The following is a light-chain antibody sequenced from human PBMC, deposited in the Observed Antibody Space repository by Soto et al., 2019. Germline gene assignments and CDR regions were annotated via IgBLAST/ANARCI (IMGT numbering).Light chain of an antibody. CDR2: DVS. CDR3: SSYTSSSTLV. CDR1: SNDVGAYNY. J-gene: IGLJ2*01. Sequence: QSALTQPASVSGSPGQSITISCTGTSNDVGAYNYVSWYQHHPGKAPKLMIYDVSNRPSGVSDRFSGSKSDNTASLTISGLQADDEADYYCSSYTSSSTLVFGGGTKVTVL. V-gene: IGLV2-14*03.